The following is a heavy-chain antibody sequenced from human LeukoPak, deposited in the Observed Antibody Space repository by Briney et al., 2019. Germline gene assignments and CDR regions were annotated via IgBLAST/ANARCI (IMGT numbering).Heavy chain of an antibody. Sequence: SVKVSCKASGGTFSSYAISWVRQAPGQGLEWMGRIIPILGIANYAQKFQGRVTITADKSTSTAYMELSSLRSEDTAVYYCARSSGDGYYYFDYWGQGTLLTVSS. CDR1: GGTFSSYA. CDR3: ARSSGDGYYYFDY. J-gene: IGHJ4*02. D-gene: IGHD5-24*01. V-gene: IGHV1-69*04. CDR2: IIPILGIA.